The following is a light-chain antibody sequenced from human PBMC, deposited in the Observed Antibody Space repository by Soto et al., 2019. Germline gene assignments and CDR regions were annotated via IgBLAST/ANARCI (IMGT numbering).Light chain of an antibody. CDR1: QDINNR. CDR3: LQVKNCPRT. V-gene: IGKV1-12*01. J-gene: IGKJ1*01. CDR2: AAS. Sequence: DIQMTQAPSSVSASVGDRVTITCRASQDINNRVAWFQQRPGRAPKYPIQAASILQSGFPSRFSATGSVTDFTLTIDSLQPEDFATYYCLQVKNCPRTFGQGTKLEIK.